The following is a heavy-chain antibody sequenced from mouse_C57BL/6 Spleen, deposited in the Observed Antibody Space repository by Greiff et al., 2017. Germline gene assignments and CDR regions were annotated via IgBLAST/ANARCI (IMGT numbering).Heavy chain of an antibody. Sequence: VQLQQSGPELVKPGASVKISCKASGYSFTGYYMNWVKQSPETSLEWIGEINPSTGGTTSNQKFKAKATLTVDKSSSTAYMQLKSLTSEDSAVYYCAIYGSLAYWGQGTLVTVSA. CDR1: GYSFTGYY. J-gene: IGHJ3*01. V-gene: IGHV1-42*01. D-gene: IGHD1-1*01. CDR2: INPSTGGT. CDR3: AIYGSLAY.